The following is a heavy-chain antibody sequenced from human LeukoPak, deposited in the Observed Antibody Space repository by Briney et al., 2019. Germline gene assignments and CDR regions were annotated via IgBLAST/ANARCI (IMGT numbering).Heavy chain of an antibody. CDR1: GFFVSNNY. V-gene: IGHV3-66*04. D-gene: IGHD4-11*01. CDR3: ARRPPPSTVLSGMDV. Sequence: PGGPLRLSCAASGFFVSNNYMSWVRQAPGKGLEWISLIYTSGSTYYAASVRGRFTISRDNSKNTLYLQMNSLSAEDTAVYYCARRPPPSTVLSGMDVWGQGTTVTVSS. J-gene: IGHJ6*02. CDR2: IYTSGST.